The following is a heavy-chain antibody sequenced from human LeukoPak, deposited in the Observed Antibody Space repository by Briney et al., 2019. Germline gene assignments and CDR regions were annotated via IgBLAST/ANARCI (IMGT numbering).Heavy chain of an antibody. CDR1: GFTFDDYA. J-gene: IGHJ4*02. CDR3: AKESVGGMDY. CDR2: ISWNSGSI. D-gene: IGHD1-26*01. Sequence: GGSLRLSCAASGFTFDDYAMHWVRQAPGKGLEWVSGISWNSGSIGYADSVKGRFTISRDNAKNFLYLQMNSLGVEDTALYYCAKESVGGMDYWGQGTLVTVSS. V-gene: IGHV3-9*01.